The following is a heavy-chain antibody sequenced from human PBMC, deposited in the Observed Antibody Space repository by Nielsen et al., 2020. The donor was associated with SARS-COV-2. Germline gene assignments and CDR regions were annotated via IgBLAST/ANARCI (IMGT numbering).Heavy chain of an antibody. V-gene: IGHV3-21*01. CDR3: AREYTVFLEWLFENYYYGMDV. J-gene: IGHJ6*02. CDR1: GFTFSSYS. D-gene: IGHD3-3*01. CDR2: ISSSSSYI. Sequence: GESLKISCAASGFTFSSYSMNWVRQAPGKGLEWVSSISSSSSYIYYADSVKGRFTISRDNAKNSLYLQMNSLRAEDTAVYYCAREYTVFLEWLFENYYYGMDVWGQGTTVTVSS.